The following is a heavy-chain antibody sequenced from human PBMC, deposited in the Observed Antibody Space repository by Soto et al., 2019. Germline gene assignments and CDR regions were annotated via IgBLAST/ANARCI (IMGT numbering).Heavy chain of an antibody. CDR2: INPSGGRT. V-gene: IGHV1-46*01. CDR1: GYSFTTYY. CDR3: ARAAATGNGRRVDV. D-gene: IGHD6-13*01. J-gene: IGHJ6*02. Sequence: QVQLVQSGAEVKNPGASVKVSCKASGYSFTTYYIHWVRQAPGQGLEWMGMINPSGGRTTYSQQFQGRVTMTGDTSTTTVYRELSSLTSDDTAMYYCARAAATGNGRRVDVWGQGTSVTVSS.